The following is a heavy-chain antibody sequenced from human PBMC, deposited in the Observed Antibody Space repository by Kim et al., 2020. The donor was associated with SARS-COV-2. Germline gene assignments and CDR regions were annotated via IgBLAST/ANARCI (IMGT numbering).Heavy chain of an antibody. Sequence: GGSLRLSCAASGFTFSSYSMNWVRQAPGKGLEWVSSISSSSSYIYYADSVKGRFTISRDNAKNSLYLQMNSLRAEDTAVYYCARVPPRYDILTGYYYGYYGMDVWGQGTTVTVSS. CDR3: ARVPPRYDILTGYYYGYYGMDV. V-gene: IGHV3-21*01. J-gene: IGHJ6*02. CDR2: ISSSSSYI. D-gene: IGHD3-9*01. CDR1: GFTFSSYS.